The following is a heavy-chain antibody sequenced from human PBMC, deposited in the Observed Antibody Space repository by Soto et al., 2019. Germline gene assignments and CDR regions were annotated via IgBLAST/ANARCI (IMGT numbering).Heavy chain of an antibody. J-gene: IGHJ4*02. CDR1: GFTFSDYH. CDR3: ITTPDNSGPHDY. D-gene: IGHD3-22*01. V-gene: IGHV3-72*01. Sequence: GGSLGISCAGSGFTFSDYHMDWVRQAQGKGLEWIARMRSKPRSYTTEYAASVKGRFSVSRDESKTSVYLQMNSLKTEDSAVYYCITTPDNSGPHDYWGQGTLVTVSS. CDR2: MRSKPRSYTT.